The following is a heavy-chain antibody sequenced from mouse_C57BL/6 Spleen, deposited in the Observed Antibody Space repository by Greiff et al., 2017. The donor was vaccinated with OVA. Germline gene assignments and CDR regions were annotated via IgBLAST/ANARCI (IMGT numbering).Heavy chain of an antibody. D-gene: IGHD1-1*01. Sequence: EVKLMESGPGLVKPSQSLSLTCSVTGYSITSGYYWNWIRQFPGNKLEWMGYISYDGSNNYNPSLKNRISITRDTSKTQFFLKLNSVTTEDTATYYGARAHFYYYGSSPFDVWGTGTTVTVSS. CDR2: ISYDGSN. V-gene: IGHV3-6*01. CDR3: ARAHFYYYGSSPFDV. CDR1: GYSITSGYY. J-gene: IGHJ1*03.